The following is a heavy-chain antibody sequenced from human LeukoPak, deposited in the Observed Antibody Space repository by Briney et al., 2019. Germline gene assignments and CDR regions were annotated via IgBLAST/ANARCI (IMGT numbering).Heavy chain of an antibody. CDR1: EFTFTSYE. D-gene: IGHD6-6*01. J-gene: IGHJ4*02. CDR3: ASDDSSSSTQYYFDY. V-gene: IGHV3-21*01. CDR2: ISSSSSYI. Sequence: KTGGSLRLSCAASEFTFTSYELNWVRQAPGRGLEWVSSISSSSSYIYYADSVKGRFTISRDNAKNSLYLQMNSLRAEDTAVYYCASDDSSSSTQYYFDYWGQGTLVTVSS.